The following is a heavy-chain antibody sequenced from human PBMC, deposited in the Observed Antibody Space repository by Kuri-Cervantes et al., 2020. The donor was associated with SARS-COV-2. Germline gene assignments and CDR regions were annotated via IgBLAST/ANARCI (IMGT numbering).Heavy chain of an antibody. V-gene: IGHV4-38-2*01. D-gene: IGHD6-13*01. CDR3: ARSIAAAGPIGY. J-gene: IGHJ4*02. Sequence: SETLSLTCAVSGYSISSGYYWGWIRQPPGKGLERIGSIYHSGSTYYNPSLKSRVTISVDTSKNQFSLKLSSVTAADTAVYYCARSIAAAGPIGYWGQGTLVTVSS. CDR1: GYSISSGYY. CDR2: IYHSGST.